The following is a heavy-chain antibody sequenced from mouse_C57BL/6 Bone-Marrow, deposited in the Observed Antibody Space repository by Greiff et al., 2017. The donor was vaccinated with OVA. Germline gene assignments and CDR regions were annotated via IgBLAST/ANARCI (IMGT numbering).Heavy chain of an antibody. J-gene: IGHJ1*03. V-gene: IGHV1-7*01. Sequence: VKLVESGAELAKPGASVKLSCKASGYTFTSYWMHWVKQRPGQGLEWIGYINPSSGYTKYNQKFKDQAILTADKSSSTAYMQLRSLTYEDSAVYYCATPQFVAAVVGYYDVWGTGTTVTVSS. CDR2: INPSSGYT. D-gene: IGHD1-1*01. CDR3: ATPQFVAAVVGYYDV. CDR1: GYTFTSYW.